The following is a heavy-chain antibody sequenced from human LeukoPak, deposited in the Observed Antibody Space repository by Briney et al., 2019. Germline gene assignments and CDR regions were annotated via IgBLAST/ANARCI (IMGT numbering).Heavy chain of an antibody. Sequence: SVKVSCKASGGTFSSYAISWVRQAPGQGLEWMGRIIPIFGIANYAQKFQGRVTITADKSTSTAYMELSSLRSEDTAVYYCARDCSRYGDYVSFDYWGHGTLVTVSS. D-gene: IGHD4-17*01. CDR3: ARDCSRYGDYVSFDY. CDR2: IIPIFGIA. CDR1: GGTFSSYA. J-gene: IGHJ4*01. V-gene: IGHV1-69*04.